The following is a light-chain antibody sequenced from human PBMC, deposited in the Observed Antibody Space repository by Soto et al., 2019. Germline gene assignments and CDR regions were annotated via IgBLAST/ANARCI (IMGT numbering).Light chain of an antibody. V-gene: IGKV3-15*01. CDR2: XAS. Sequence: MTQSAATLSVSPGERVTLSCTASQGLSTNFAWYQAKPGQAPRLIIXXASXRATGIPARFSGSGSGTEFTLTISSLKSEDFSVEYCQQYHNWPPKYTFGQGTKVDIK. J-gene: IGKJ2*01. CDR1: QGLSTN. CDR3: QQYHNWPPKYT.